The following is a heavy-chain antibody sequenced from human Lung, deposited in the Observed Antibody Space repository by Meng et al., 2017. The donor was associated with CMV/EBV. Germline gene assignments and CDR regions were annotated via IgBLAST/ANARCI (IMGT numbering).Heavy chain of an antibody. CDR2: IKEDGTEN. CDR1: GFTSGISW. D-gene: IGHD2-2*03. J-gene: IGHJ6*02. V-gene: IGHV3-7*01. CDR3: ERDQPGGYCSDFCYYGMDV. Sequence: GGSLRPXCAAFGFTSGISWMSWVRQAPGKGLEWVANIKEDGTENNYADSVKGRFTISRDNAKNSLYLQMNSLRAEDAAVYDCERDQPGGYCSDFCYYGMDVWGQGTXVTVSS.